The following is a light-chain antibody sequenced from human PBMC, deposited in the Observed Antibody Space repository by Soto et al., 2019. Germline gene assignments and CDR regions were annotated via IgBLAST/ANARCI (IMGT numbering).Light chain of an antibody. CDR1: SNDFGGYNY. V-gene: IGLV2-14*03. CDR2: DVT. J-gene: IGLJ1*01. CDR3: SSYSRTSTRRL. Sequence: QSVLTQPASVSGSPGQSITIPCTGTSNDFGGYNYVSWYQQFPGKAPKLIIYDVTNRPSGVSFRFSGSKSGNTASLTISGLQAEDEAGYHCSSYSRTSTRRLFGAGTKVTVL.